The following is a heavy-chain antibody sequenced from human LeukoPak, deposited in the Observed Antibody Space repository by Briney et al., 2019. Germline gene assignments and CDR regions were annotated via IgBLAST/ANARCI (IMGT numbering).Heavy chain of an antibody. CDR3: ARTVATSYFDY. Sequence: PSETLSLTCTVSGGSISSYYWSWLRQPPGKGLEWIGYIYYSGSTNYNPSLKSRVTISVDTSKNQFSLKLSSVTAADTAVYYCARTVATSYFDYWGQGTLVAVSS. CDR1: GGSISSYY. V-gene: IGHV4-59*08. CDR2: IYYSGST. J-gene: IGHJ4*02. D-gene: IGHD5-12*01.